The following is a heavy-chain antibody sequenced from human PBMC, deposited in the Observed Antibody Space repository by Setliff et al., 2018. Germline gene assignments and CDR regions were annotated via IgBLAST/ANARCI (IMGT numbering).Heavy chain of an antibody. J-gene: IGHJ4*02. D-gene: IGHD2-8*01. V-gene: IGHV1-18*01. Sequence: ASVKVSCKASGYTFTESIVSWVRQAPGQGLEWLGWIGVYSGNTYTAQRFQGRVTMTTDTSTNMAYLELRGLRSDDTAVYCCLRLVRYCSRTSCQRTSGDEVWGQGTLVTVSS. CDR3: LRLVRYCSRTSCQRTSGDEV. CDR2: IGVYSGNT. CDR1: GYTFTESI.